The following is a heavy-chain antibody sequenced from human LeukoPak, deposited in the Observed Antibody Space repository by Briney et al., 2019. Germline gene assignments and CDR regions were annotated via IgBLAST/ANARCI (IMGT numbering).Heavy chain of an antibody. CDR1: GFTFSNYN. V-gene: IGHV3-48*01. CDR2: ISRSSTI. J-gene: IGHJ4*02. CDR3: AREWGGLGGTNEICAFDY. Sequence: GGSLRLSCAASGFTFSNYNMNWVRQAPGKGLEWVSYISRSSTIYYADSVKGRFTSSRDNAKNSLYLQMSSLTAEDTAVYYCAREWGGLGGTNEICAFDYWGQGTLVSVSS. D-gene: IGHD1-7*01.